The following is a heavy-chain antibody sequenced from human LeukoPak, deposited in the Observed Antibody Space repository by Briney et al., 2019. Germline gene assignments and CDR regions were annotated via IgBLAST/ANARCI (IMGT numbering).Heavy chain of an antibody. V-gene: IGHV3-49*04. Sequence: GGSLRLSCTASGFTLGDYAMSWVRQAPGKGLEWVGFIRSKAYGGTTEYAASVKGRFTISRDDSKSIAYLQMNSLKTEDTAVYYCTRPDDVDIVATMYYWGQGTLVTVSS. CDR3: TRPDDVDIVATMYY. CDR1: GFTLGDYA. CDR2: IRSKAYGGTT. J-gene: IGHJ4*02. D-gene: IGHD5-12*01.